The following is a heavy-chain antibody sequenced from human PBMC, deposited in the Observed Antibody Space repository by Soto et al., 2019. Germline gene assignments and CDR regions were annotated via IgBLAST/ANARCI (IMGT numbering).Heavy chain of an antibody. J-gene: IGHJ4*02. D-gene: IGHD6-19*01. CDR1: GYTFTSYG. Sequence: VSVKVSCKASGYTFTSYGISWVRQAPGQGLEWMGWISAYNGNTNYAQKLQGRVTMTTDTSTSTAYMELRSLRSDDTAVYYCARVLHSSGWSNSDYWGQGTLVTVSS. CDR3: ARVLHSSGWSNSDY. V-gene: IGHV1-18*01. CDR2: ISAYNGNT.